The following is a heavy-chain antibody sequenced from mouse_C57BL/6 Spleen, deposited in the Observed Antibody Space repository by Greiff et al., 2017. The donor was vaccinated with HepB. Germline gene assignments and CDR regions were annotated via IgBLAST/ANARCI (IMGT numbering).Heavy chain of an antibody. D-gene: IGHD5-5*01. J-gene: IGHJ1*03. CDR1: GYTFTDYY. V-gene: IGHV1-26*01. Sequence: VQLQQSGPELVKPGASVKISCKASGYTFTDYYMNWVKQSHGKSLEWIGDINPNNGGTSYNQKFKGKATLTVDKSSSTAYMELRSLTSEDSAVYYCARHYLGYFDVWGTGTTVTVSS. CDR3: ARHYLGYFDV. CDR2: INPNNGGT.